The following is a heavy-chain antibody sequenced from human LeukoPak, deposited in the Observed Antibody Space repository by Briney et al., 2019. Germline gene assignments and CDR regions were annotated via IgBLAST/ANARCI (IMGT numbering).Heavy chain of an antibody. J-gene: IGHJ4*02. CDR2: ISSSGSTI. Sequence: PGGSLRLSCAASGFTFSSYEMNWVRQAPGKGLEWVSYISSSGSTIYYADSVKGRFTISRDNAKNSLYLQMNSLRAEDTAVYYCARNLTETTGDFDYWGRGTLVTVSP. CDR3: ARNLTETTGDFDY. D-gene: IGHD4-11*01. CDR1: GFTFSSYE. V-gene: IGHV3-48*03.